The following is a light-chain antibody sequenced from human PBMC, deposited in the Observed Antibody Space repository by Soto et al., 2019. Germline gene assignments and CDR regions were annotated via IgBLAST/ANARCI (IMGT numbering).Light chain of an antibody. CDR3: QQYSKYWT. CDR1: QSISTW. J-gene: IGKJ1*01. V-gene: IGKV1-5*03. CDR2: KAS. Sequence: DIQMTQSPSTLSASVGDRVAITCRASQSISTWLAWYQQKPGKAPKLLIQKASSLESGVPSRFNGSGSGTEFTLTISSLQPDDFATYYCQQYSKYWTFGQGTKVEMK.